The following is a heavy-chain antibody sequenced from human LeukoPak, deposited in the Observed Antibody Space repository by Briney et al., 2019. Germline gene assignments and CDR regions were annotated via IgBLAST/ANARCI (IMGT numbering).Heavy chain of an antibody. CDR2: IYYSGST. V-gene: IGHV4-31*03. J-gene: IGHJ2*01. CDR3: ARDSRSTVVTWHWYFDL. Sequence: SQTLSLTCTVSGGSISSGGYYWNWIRQHPGKGLEWIGYIYYSGSTYYNPSLKSRVTISVDTSKNRFSLKLRSVTAADTAVYYCARDSRSTVVTWHWYFDLWGRGTLVTVSS. CDR1: GGSISSGGYY. D-gene: IGHD4-23*01.